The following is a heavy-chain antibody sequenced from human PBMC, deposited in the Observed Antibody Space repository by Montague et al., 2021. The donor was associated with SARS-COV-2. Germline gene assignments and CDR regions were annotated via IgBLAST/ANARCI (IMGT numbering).Heavy chain of an antibody. CDR1: GGSFSGYY. CDR2: INHSGST. CDR3: VSSIVKIHTALVTWYSYYYGMDV. V-gene: IGHV4-34*01. J-gene: IGHJ6*02. D-gene: IGHD5-18*01. Sequence: SETLSLTCAVYGGSFSGYYWSWNRQPPGKGLEWIGEINHSGSTNHNPTLKSRVTISVDTSKNQFSLKLSSVTAADTAVYYCVSSIVKIHTALVTWYSYYYGMDVWGQGTTVTVSS.